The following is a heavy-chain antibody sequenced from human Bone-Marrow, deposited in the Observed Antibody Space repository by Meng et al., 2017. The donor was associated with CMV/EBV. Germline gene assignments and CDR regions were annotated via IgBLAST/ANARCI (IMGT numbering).Heavy chain of an antibody. D-gene: IGHD1-1*01. CDR2: IYPNSGGT. V-gene: IGHV1-2*02. Sequence: QVQMVQPGAEVKIPGASVKVSCQTSGYRFSDHYRHGVRQAPGQGLEWMGWIYPNSGGTHYAQKFQDRVTMTRDTSISTVYMELSRLTSDDTAVYYCVRDHNWGPDYWGQGTLVTVSS. J-gene: IGHJ4*02. CDR3: VRDHNWGPDY. CDR1: GYRFSDHY.